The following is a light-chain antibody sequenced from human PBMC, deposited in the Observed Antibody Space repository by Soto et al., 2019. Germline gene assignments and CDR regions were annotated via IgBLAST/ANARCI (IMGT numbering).Light chain of an antibody. CDR1: QSISSNY. V-gene: IGKV3-20*01. CDR3: KQYGSTPWT. J-gene: IGKJ1*01. Sequence: EIVLTQSPGTLSLSPGERATLSCRASQSISSNYLAWYQQKPGQAPRLLIYGASSRAPGIPDRFSGSGSGTDFTLTISRLEPEDFAVYYCKQYGSTPWTFGQGTKVDIK. CDR2: GAS.